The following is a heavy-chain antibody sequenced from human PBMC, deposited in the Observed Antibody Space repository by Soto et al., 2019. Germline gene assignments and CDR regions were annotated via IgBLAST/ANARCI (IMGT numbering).Heavy chain of an antibody. CDR2: IIPMYGPA. J-gene: IGHJ5*02. CDR1: GGTFSSYA. Sequence: QVPLVQSGAEVKKPGSSVTVSCKASGGTFSSYAIHWVRQAPGQGLEWMGGIIPMYGPAKYAQRFQGRVTITADESTTTVYMELTSLTSQDTAVYYCARVTSMVRGVMDNWFVPWGHGTLVTVSS. CDR3: ARVTSMVRGVMDNWFVP. D-gene: IGHD3-10*01. V-gene: IGHV1-69*01.